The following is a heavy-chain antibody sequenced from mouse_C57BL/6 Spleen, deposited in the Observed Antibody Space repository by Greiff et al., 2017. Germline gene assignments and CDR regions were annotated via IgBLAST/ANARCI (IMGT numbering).Heavy chain of an antibody. CDR3: VRPPSGKGGYFDV. Sequence: EVMLVESGGGLVQPKGSLKLSCAASGFSFNTYAMNWVRQAPGKGLEWVARIRSKSNNYATYYADSVKDRFTISRDDSESMLYLQMNNLKTEDTAMYYCVRPPSGKGGYFDVWGTGTTVTVSS. CDR2: IRSKSNNYAT. V-gene: IGHV10-1*01. J-gene: IGHJ1*03. CDR1: GFSFNTYA.